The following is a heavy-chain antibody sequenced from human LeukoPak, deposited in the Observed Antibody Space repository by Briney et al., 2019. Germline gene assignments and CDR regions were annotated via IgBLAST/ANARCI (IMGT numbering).Heavy chain of an antibody. J-gene: IGHJ4*02. CDR1: GFTFSDYY. CDR3: ASGYDSSGYYYNY. Sequence: GGSLRLSCAASGFTFSDYYMSWIRQAPGKGLEWVSLMSSTSSRAIYYGDSVKGRFTISRDNAKNSLYLQMNSLRAEDTAVYYCASGYDSSGYYYNYWGQGTLVTVSS. V-gene: IGHV3-11*04. D-gene: IGHD3-22*01. CDR2: MSSTSSRAI.